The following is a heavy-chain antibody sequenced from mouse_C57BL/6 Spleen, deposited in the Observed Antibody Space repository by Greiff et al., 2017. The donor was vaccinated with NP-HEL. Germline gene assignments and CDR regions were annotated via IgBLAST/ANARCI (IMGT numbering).Heavy chain of an antibody. V-gene: IGHV1-9*01. CDR3: ARSYYDYDPAWFAY. J-gene: IGHJ3*01. Sequence: VQLQQSGAELMKPGASVKLSCKATGYTFTGYWIEWVKQRPGHGLEWIGEILPGSGSTNYNEKFKGKATFTADTSSNTAYMQLSSLTTKVSAIYYCARSYYDYDPAWFAYWGQGTLVTVSA. CDR2: ILPGSGST. CDR1: GYTFTGYW. D-gene: IGHD2-4*01.